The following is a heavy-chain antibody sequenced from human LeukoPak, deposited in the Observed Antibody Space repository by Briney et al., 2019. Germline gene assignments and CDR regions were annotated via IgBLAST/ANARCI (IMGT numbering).Heavy chain of an antibody. D-gene: IGHD1-26*01. J-gene: IGHJ4*02. CDR2: INIVNNAI. Sequence: GGSLRLSCAASGFTFSSYSMNWVRQAPGKGLEWVSHINIVNNAIYYSDSVKGRFTISRDNAKNSLYLQMNRLRAEDTAVYYCARDSGEGGTFDYWGQGTLVSVSS. CDR3: ARDSGEGGTFDY. CDR1: GFTFSSYS. V-gene: IGHV3-48*04.